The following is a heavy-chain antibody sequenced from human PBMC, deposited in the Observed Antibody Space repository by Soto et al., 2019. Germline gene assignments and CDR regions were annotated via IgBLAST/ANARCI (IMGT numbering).Heavy chain of an antibody. CDR1: GFTFSSYA. CDR3: AKDGKGGYSYGYAYYYGMDV. D-gene: IGHD5-18*01. CDR2: ISGSGGST. V-gene: IGHV3-23*01. J-gene: IGHJ6*02. Sequence: GGSLRLSCAASGFTFSSYAMSWVRQAPGKGLEWVSAISGSGGSTYYADSVKGRFTISRDNSKNTLYLQMNSLRAEDTAVYYCAKDGKGGYSYGYAYYYGMDVWGQGTTVTVSS.